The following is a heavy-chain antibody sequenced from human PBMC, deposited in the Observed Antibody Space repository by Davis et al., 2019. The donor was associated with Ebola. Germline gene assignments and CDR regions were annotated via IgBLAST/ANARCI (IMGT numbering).Heavy chain of an antibody. J-gene: IGHJ4*02. CDR3: ARTDRFCSGGSCYSGDDFDY. CDR2: IYYSGST. D-gene: IGHD2-15*01. V-gene: IGHV4-59*01. CDR1: GGSINSDY. Sequence: MPSETLSLTCSVSGGSINSDYWSWIRQPPGKGLEWIGNIYYSGSTYYNPSLKSRVTISGDTSKSQFSLKLSAVTAADTAVYYCARTDRFCSGGSCYSGDDFDYWGQGTLVTVSS.